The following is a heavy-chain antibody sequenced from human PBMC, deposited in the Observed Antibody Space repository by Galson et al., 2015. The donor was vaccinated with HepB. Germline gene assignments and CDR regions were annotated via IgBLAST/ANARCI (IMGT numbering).Heavy chain of an antibody. J-gene: IGHJ5*02. V-gene: IGHV1-18*01. Sequence: SVKVSCKASGYTYTTFGISWVRQAPGQGFEWVGWISTYNGNTNYAQKYQGRVTMTTDTSTRTAYMEVKNLRSDDTAVYYCARDRLYYYDGGGQGDSWFAPWGQGTLVTVSS. CDR3: ARDRLYYYDGGGQGDSWFAP. CDR2: ISTYNGNT. D-gene: IGHD3-22*01. CDR1: GYTYTTFG.